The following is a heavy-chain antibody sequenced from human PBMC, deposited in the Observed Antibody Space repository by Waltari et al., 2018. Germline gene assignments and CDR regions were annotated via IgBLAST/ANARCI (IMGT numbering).Heavy chain of an antibody. Sequence: QVQLLEAGGGVVQPGGSLLLSGAESGFTFSSQGMHWFRQPPGKGLEWVAFIRYDGSNKYYADSVKGRFTISRDNSKNTLYLQMNSLRAEDTAVYYCATLTTVTTFHPNWYFDLWGRGTLVTVSS. D-gene: IGHD4-17*01. J-gene: IGHJ2*01. CDR3: ATLTTVTTFHPNWYFDL. CDR2: IRYDGSNK. V-gene: IGHV3-30*02. CDR1: GFTFSSQG.